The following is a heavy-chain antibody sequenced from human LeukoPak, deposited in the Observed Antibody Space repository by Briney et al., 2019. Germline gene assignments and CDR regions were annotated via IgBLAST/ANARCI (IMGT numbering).Heavy chain of an antibody. CDR1: GGSISSSSYY. D-gene: IGHD1-26*01. CDR2: IYYSGST. V-gene: IGHV4-39*01. Sequence: NPSETLSLTCTVSGGSISSSSYYWGWIRQPPGKGLEWIGSIYYSGSTYYKSSLKSRVTVSVGTSKNQFSLKLSSVTAADTAVYYCASLRERSYYARGFDYWGQGTLVTVSS. CDR3: ASLRERSYYARGFDY. J-gene: IGHJ4*02.